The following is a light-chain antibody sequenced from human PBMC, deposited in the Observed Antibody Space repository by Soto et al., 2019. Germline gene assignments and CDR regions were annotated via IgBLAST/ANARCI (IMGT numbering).Light chain of an antibody. CDR1: QSISTSY. V-gene: IGKV3-20*01. J-gene: IGKJ1*01. CDR2: GSS. CDR3: QQYGSSPQDT. Sequence: EIVLRQSPGTLSLSPGERATLSFRASQSISTSYLAWYQQKPGQAPRLLIYGSSSRATGIPDRFSGSGSGTDFTLTISSLEPEDFAVYYCQQYGSSPQDTFGQGTKVDI.